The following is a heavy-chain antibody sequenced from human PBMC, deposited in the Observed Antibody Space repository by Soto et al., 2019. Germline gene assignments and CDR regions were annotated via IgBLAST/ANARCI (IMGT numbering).Heavy chain of an antibody. J-gene: IGHJ4*02. CDR3: ASPPTYCSSTSCYTYYFDY. CDR1: GGTFSSYA. CDR2: IIPIFGTA. D-gene: IGHD2-2*02. V-gene: IGHV1-69*06. Sequence: QVRLVQSGAEVKKPGSSVKVSCKASGGTFSSYAISWVRQAPGQGLEWMGGIIPIFGTANYAQKFQGRVTITADKSTSTAYMELSSLRSEDTAVYYCASPPTYCSSTSCYTYYFDYWGQGTLVTVSS.